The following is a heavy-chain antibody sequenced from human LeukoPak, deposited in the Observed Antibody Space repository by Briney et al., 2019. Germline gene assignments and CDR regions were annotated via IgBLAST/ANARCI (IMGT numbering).Heavy chain of an antibody. CDR1: GYTFTSYD. CDR3: ARVPDVLRFSNWFDP. V-gene: IGHV1-3*01. D-gene: IGHD3-3*01. J-gene: IGHJ5*02. CDR2: INAGNGNT. Sequence: GASVKVSCKASGYTFTSYDIIWVRQATGQGLEWMGWINAGNGNTKYSQKFQGRVTITRDTSASTAYMELSSLRSEDTAVYYCARVPDVLRFSNWFDPWGQGTLVTVSS.